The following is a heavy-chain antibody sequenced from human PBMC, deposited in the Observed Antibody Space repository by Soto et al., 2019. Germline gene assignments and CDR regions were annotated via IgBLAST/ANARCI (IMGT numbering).Heavy chain of an antibody. V-gene: IGHV3-23*01. Sequence: GVSLRLCCAASGFTFSSYAMSWVRQAPGKGLEWVSAISGSGGSTYYADSVKGRFTISRDNSKNTLYLQMNSLRAEDTAVYYCAKAGITGTKGTGWGQGTLVTVSS. J-gene: IGHJ4*02. CDR3: AKAGITGTKGTG. D-gene: IGHD1-7*01. CDR1: GFTFSSYA. CDR2: ISGSGGST.